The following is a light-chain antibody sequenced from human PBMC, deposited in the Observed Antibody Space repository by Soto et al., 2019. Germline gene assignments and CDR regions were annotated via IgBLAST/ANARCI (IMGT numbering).Light chain of an antibody. CDR1: QRISTY. Sequence: DIQMTQFPSSLSASVGDRVTITCRASQRISTYLNWYQQKPGKAPKLLIYAASSLQSGVPSTFSGSGSGTDFTLTISSLQPEDFGTYYCQQSFTTPRTFGQGTKLEIK. CDR3: QQSFTTPRT. V-gene: IGKV1-39*01. J-gene: IGKJ2*01. CDR2: AAS.